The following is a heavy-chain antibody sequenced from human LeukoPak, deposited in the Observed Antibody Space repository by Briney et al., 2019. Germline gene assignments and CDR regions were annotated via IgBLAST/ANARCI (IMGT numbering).Heavy chain of an antibody. CDR2: ISYSGST. CDR3: ARVFPDYGDYGYWFDP. J-gene: IGHJ5*02. V-gene: IGHV4-59*01. D-gene: IGHD4-17*01. Sequence: PSETLSLTCTVSGGSISSSYYWRWIRQPPGKGLEWIGYISYSGSTKYNPSLKSRVTISGDTPKNQFSLKLTSVTAADTAVYYCARVFPDYGDYGYWFDPWGQGALVTVS. CDR1: GGSISSSYY.